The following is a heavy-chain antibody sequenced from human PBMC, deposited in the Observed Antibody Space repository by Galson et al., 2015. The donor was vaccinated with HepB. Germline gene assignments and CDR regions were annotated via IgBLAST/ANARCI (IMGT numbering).Heavy chain of an antibody. Sequence: ETLSLTCSVSGGSVRSGNYFWSWIRQTPGTGLEWIGYIYNSGSSKYNPSLMSRVTISADTSKNQFSLKLNSVTAAGTAVYFCARDVRYPYYFDYWGQGILVTVSS. V-gene: IGHV4-61*01. D-gene: IGHD2-2*02. CDR3: ARDVRYPYYFDY. CDR1: GGSVRSGNYF. CDR2: IYNSGSS. J-gene: IGHJ4*02.